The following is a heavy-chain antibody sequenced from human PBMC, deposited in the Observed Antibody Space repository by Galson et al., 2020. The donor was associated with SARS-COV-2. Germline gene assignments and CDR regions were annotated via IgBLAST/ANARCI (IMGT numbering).Heavy chain of an antibody. CDR2: ISDRANT. CDR1: GGSASSGAFS. V-gene: IGHV4-30-2*01. J-gene: IGHJ4*02. CDR3: ARGQQTELLTPFDF. D-gene: IGHD1-26*01. Sequence: PSETLSLPCAVSGGSASSGAFSWLWFRQLPGKGPEGNGYISDRANTYYNPFLKSRVSISVDRSKNQFSLNLSSVTAADTAVYYCARGQQTELLTPFDFWGQGTLVTVSS.